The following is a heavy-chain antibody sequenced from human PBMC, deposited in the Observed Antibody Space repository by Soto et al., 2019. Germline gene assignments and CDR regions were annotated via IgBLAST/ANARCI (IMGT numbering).Heavy chain of an antibody. CDR3: ARDRISGTYNYLHFFDY. CDR1: GYTFTSYG. V-gene: IGHV1-18*01. D-gene: IGHD5-12*01. J-gene: IGHJ4*02. Sequence: ASVKVSCKASGYTFTSYGISWVRQAPGQGLEWMGWIRAYNGNTNYAQKLQGRVTMTTDTSTSTAYMELRSLRSDDTAVYYCARDRISGTYNYLHFFDYWGQGTLVTVSS. CDR2: IRAYNGNT.